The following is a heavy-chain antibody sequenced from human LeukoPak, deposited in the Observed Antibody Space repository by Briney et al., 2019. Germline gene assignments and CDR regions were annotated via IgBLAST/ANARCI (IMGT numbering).Heavy chain of an antibody. D-gene: IGHD1-26*01. CDR1: GFTFSSYA. J-gene: IGHJ5*02. V-gene: IGHV3-23*01. Sequence: PGGSLRLSCAASGFTFSSYAMSWVRQAPGKGLEWVSAISGSGGSTYYADSVKGRFTISRDNSKNTLYLQMNSLRAEDTAVYYCAEGGSYYVDGDWFDPWGQGTLVTVSS. CDR2: ISGSGGST. CDR3: AEGGSYYVDGDWFDP.